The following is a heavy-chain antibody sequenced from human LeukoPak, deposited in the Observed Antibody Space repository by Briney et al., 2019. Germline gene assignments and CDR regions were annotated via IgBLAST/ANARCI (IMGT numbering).Heavy chain of an antibody. CDR3: ARSDIYCSGGGGNCPPNTFDAFDI. D-gene: IGHD2-15*01. CDR1: GGSIRSYY. V-gene: IGHV4-59*01. J-gene: IGHJ3*02. CDR2: IYYSGST. Sequence: SETLSLTCTVSGGSIRSYYWSWIRQPPGERLEWIGYIYYSGSTNYNPSLKSRVTISVDTSKNKFSLKLSSVTAADTAVYYCARSDIYCSGGGGNCPPNTFDAFDIWGQGTMVTVSS.